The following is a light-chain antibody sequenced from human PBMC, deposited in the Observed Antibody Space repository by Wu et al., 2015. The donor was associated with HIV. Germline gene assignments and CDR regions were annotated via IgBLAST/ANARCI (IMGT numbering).Light chain of an antibody. CDR2: AAS. Sequence: EIVLTQSPGTLSLSPGERATLSCRASQSVSSNFLAWYQQKPGQAPRVLIYAASRRATGIPDRFSGSGSGTDFTLTISGLEPEGFAVYYCCENSNIPLTFGGGTKVEI. CDR1: QSVSSNF. V-gene: IGKV3-20*01. CDR3: CENSNIPLT. J-gene: IGKJ4*01.